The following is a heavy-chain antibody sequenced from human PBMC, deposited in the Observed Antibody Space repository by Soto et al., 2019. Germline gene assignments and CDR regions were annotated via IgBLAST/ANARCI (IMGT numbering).Heavy chain of an antibody. D-gene: IGHD4-4*01. J-gene: IGHJ5*02. CDR1: GGFVSSGNYY. CDR3: ARVVTTVEKNWFDP. Sequence: SETLSLTCAVYGGFVSSGNYYWSWIRQPPGKGLEWIGEMSHSGGTHFNPSLKSRVIISVDTSKNQFSLKLSSVTAADTAVYYCARVVTTVEKNWFDPWGQGTLVTVSS. CDR2: MSHSGGT. V-gene: IGHV4-61*01.